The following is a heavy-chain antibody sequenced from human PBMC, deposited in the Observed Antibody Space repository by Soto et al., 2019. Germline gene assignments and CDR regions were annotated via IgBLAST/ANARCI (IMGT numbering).Heavy chain of an antibody. CDR2: ISGSGGST. CDR1: GFTFSSYA. J-gene: IGHJ3*02. V-gene: IGHV3-23*01. D-gene: IGHD6-13*01. CDR3: AKMWLSSSWYPGGIDAFDI. Sequence: GGSLRLSCAASGFTFSSYAMSWVRQAPGKGLEWVSAISGSGGSTYYADSVKGQFTISRDNSKNTLYLQMNSLRAEDTAVYYCAKMWLSSSWYPGGIDAFDIWGQGTMVTVSS.